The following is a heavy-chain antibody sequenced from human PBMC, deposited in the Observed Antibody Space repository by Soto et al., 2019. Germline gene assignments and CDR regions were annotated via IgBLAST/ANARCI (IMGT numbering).Heavy chain of an antibody. CDR3: ERNTHWLPIDY. J-gene: IGHJ4*02. V-gene: IGHV3-21*01. CDR1: GFTFNSYS. CDR2: ISSSSSYI. Sequence: GGSLRLSCAASGFTFNSYSMNWVRQAPGKGLEWVSSISSSSSYIYYADSVKGRFTISRDNAKNSLYLQMNSLRAEDTAVYYCERNTHWLPIDYWGQGTLVTVSS. D-gene: IGHD5-12*01.